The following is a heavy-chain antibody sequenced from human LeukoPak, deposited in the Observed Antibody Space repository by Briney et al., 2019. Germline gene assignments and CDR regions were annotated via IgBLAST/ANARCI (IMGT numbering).Heavy chain of an antibody. CDR2: ISAYNGNT. CDR1: GYTFTSYG. V-gene: IGHV1-18*01. D-gene: IGHD6-19*01. J-gene: IGHJ4*02. Sequence: AASVKVSCKASGYTFTSYGISWVRQAPGQGLEWMGWISAYNGNTNYAQKLQGRVTMTTDTSTSTAYLELRSLRSDDTAVYYCARDKLVSSGWYCNYWGQGTLVPVPS. CDR3: ARDKLVSSGWYCNY.